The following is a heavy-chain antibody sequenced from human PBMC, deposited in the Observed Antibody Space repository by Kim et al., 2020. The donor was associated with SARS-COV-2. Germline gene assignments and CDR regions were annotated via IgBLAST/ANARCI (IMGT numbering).Heavy chain of an antibody. D-gene: IGHD2-15*01. Sequence: SVKVSCKASGGTFSSYAISWVRQAPGQGLEWMGRIIPILGIANYAQKFQGRVTITADKSTSTAYMELSSLRSEDTAVYYCARDPSPPCSGGSCYHTVLFDYWGQGTLVTVSS. CDR1: GGTFSSYA. CDR2: IIPILGIA. CDR3: ARDPSPPCSGGSCYHTVLFDY. J-gene: IGHJ4*02. V-gene: IGHV1-69*04.